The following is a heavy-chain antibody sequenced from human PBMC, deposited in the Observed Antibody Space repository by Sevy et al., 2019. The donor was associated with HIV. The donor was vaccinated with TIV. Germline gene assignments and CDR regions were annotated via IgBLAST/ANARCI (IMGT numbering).Heavy chain of an antibody. Sequence: GGSLRLSCAASGFTFSSYSMNWVRQAPGKGLEWVSYISSSSSTIYYADSVKGRFTISRDNAKNSLYLQMNSLRAEDTAVYYCARETHVYYYYYGMDVWGQGTTVTVSS. CDR2: ISSSSSTI. CDR1: GFTFSSYS. CDR3: ARETHVYYYYYGMDV. J-gene: IGHJ6*02. V-gene: IGHV3-48*01.